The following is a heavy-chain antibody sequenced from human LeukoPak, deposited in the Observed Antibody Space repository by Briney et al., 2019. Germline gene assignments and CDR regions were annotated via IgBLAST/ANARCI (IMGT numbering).Heavy chain of an antibody. D-gene: IGHD1-26*01. CDR3: ARVEGARYYFDY. V-gene: IGHV3-21*01. CDR1: GFTFCSYS. Sequence: PGGSLRLSCAASGFTFCSYSMNWVRQAPGKGLEWVSSISSSSSYIYYADSVKGRFTISRDSAKNSLYLQMNSLRAEDTAVYYCARVEGARYYFDYWGQGTLVTVSS. J-gene: IGHJ4*02. CDR2: ISSSSSYI.